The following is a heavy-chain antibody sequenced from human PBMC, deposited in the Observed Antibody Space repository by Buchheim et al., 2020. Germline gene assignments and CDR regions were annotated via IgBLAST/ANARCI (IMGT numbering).Heavy chain of an antibody. V-gene: IGHV5-51*01. CDR1: GYTFTSYW. Sequence: EVQLVQSGAEVKKPGESLKISCEASGYTFTSYWIGWVRQMPGKGLEWMGIIYPGDSDTKYRPSYQGQVTISADKSVTTAYLQWGSLKASDTGIYYCARRGTGYGDFDYWGQGTL. CDR2: IYPGDSDT. D-gene: IGHD3-9*01. CDR3: ARRGTGYGDFDY. J-gene: IGHJ4*02.